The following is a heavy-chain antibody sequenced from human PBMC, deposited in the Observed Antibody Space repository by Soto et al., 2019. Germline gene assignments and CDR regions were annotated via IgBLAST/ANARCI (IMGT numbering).Heavy chain of an antibody. J-gene: IGHJ4*02. CDR2: IDGSGATK. Sequence: EVPLLESGGGLVQPGGSLRLSCGVSGFTFNDFEMNWVRQAPGKGPEWLAYIDGSGATKKYADSVRGRFIISRDNPNNAPFLPMSCLGAAVTAIYYCASGCGRFNYWGQGTLVSVSS. V-gene: IGHV3-48*03. CDR1: GFTFNDFE. CDR3: ASGCGRFNY.